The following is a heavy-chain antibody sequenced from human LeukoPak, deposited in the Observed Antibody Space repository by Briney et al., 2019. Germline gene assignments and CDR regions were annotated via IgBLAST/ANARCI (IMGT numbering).Heavy chain of an antibody. CDR3: ARGLASSGYYSSWLDP. J-gene: IGHJ5*02. CDR2: MNPNSGNT. Sequence: GASVKVSCKASGYTFTSYDINWVRQATGQGLEWMGWMNPNSGNTGYAQKFQGRVTMTRNSFISTAYMELSSLRSEDTAVYYCARGLASSGYYSSWLDPWGQGTLVTVSS. D-gene: IGHD3-22*01. V-gene: IGHV1-8*01. CDR1: GYTFTSYD.